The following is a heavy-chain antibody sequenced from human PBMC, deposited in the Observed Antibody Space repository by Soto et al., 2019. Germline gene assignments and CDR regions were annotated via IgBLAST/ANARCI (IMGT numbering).Heavy chain of an antibody. V-gene: IGHV3-23*01. CDR1: GFTFTIPT. CDR3: AKSPPVAAITVDF. J-gene: IGHJ4*02. Sequence: GGSLRLSCAASGFTFTIPTMNWVRQAPGKGLEWVSAISGSAGSTYYTDSVKGRFTISRDNSKNTLYLQMNSLRAEDTAVYYCAKSPPVAAITVDFWGQGTLVTVSS. D-gene: IGHD6-19*01. CDR2: ISGSAGST.